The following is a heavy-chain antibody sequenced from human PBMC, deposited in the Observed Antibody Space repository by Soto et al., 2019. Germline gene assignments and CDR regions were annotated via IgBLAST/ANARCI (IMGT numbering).Heavy chain of an antibody. V-gene: IGHV1-18*01. J-gene: IGHJ3*02. CDR3: ASDAILHCSGGSCYPRETSTVGGI. Sequence: QVQLVQSGAEVKKPGASVKVSCKASGYTFTSYGISWVRQAPGQGLEWMGWISAYNGNTNYAQKLQGRVTMTTDTSTRIDYVKMRSLGSADTALYSYASDAILHCSGGSCYPRETSTVGGIWGQGRMVTVSS. CDR1: GYTFTSYG. D-gene: IGHD2-15*01. CDR2: ISAYNGNT.